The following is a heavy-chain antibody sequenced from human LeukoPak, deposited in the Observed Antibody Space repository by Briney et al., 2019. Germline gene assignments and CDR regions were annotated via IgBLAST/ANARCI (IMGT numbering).Heavy chain of an antibody. CDR3: ARDAYDDSSES. CDR2: LNPGGSRK. V-gene: IGHV3-7*01. J-gene: IGHJ5*02. CDR1: GFTSSSYW. Sequence: GGSLRLSCAASGFTSSSYWMTWVRQAPGKGLEWVANLNPGGSRKFYVDSVKGRFTISRDNAKNSLYLQMHSLRAEDTALYYCARDAYDDSSESWGQGTLVTVSS. D-gene: IGHD3-3*01.